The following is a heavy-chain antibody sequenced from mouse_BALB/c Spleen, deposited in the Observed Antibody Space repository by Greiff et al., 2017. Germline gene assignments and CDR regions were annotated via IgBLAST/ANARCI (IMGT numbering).Heavy chain of an antibody. Sequence: EVKLQESGPGLVKPSQSLSLTCTVTGYSITSDYAWNWIRQFPGNKLEWMGYISYSGSTSYNPSLKSRISITRDTSKNQFFLQLNSVTTEDTATYYCARYYYDYDYFDYWGQGTTLTVSS. CDR3: ARYYYDYDYFDY. V-gene: IGHV3-2*02. CDR2: ISYSGST. CDR1: GYSITSDYA. D-gene: IGHD2-4*01. J-gene: IGHJ2*01.